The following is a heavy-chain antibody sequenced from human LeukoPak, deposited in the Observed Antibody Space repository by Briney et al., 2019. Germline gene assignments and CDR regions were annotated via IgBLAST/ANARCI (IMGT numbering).Heavy chain of an antibody. CDR1: GFTFNNSP. D-gene: IGHD2/OR15-2a*01. CDR2: ISRSGDNSPKT. J-gene: IGHJ4*02. V-gene: IGHV3-23*01. Sequence: GGSLRLSCVASGFTFNNSPMSWVRQAPGKGLECVSAISRSGDNSPKTFYTDSVKGRFTISRDNSKSTLYLQMNSLRAEDTAFYYCATVVITGSFPDYFVTWGQGTLVSVAS. CDR3: ATVVITGSFPDYFVT.